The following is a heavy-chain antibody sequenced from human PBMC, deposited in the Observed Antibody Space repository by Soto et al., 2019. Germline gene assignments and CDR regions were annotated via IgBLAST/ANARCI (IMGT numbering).Heavy chain of an antibody. CDR1: GGTFSTST. D-gene: IGHD5-12*01. Sequence: QVQLVQSGAEVKKPGSSVKVSCKASGGTFSTSTFTWVRQAPGQGLEWMGRTIPLLNVADYAQDFQGRVTITAXKSTXTXHMELTSLTSKDTAGYYCARDSPIGSTYSGYDAIDSWGQGTLVTVSS. CDR2: TIPLLNVA. CDR3: ARDSPIGSTYSGYDAIDS. J-gene: IGHJ4*02. V-gene: IGHV1-69*08.